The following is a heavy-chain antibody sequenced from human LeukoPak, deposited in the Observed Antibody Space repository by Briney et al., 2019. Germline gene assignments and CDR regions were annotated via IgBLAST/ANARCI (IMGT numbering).Heavy chain of an antibody. CDR1: GGSISSYY. Sequence: SETLSLTCTVSGGSISSYYWSWIRQPPGKGLEWIGYIYYSGSTNYNPSHKSRVTISVDTSKNQFSLKLSSVTAADTAVYYCARQRNYYDRSGYYKRALFDYWGQGTLVTGSS. V-gene: IGHV4-59*01. J-gene: IGHJ4*02. D-gene: IGHD3-22*01. CDR3: ARQRNYYDRSGYYKRALFDY. CDR2: IYYSGST.